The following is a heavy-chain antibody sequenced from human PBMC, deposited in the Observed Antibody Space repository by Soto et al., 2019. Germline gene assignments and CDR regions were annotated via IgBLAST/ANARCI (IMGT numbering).Heavy chain of an antibody. J-gene: IGHJ6*02. CDR3: ASTRRDGYNNDYYYYGMDV. Sequence: SETLSLTCAFSCGSISSSNYHLGWLRQPPLKVLEWIGSMYYSGSAYYNPSLKSRVTISVDTSKNQFSLKLTSVTAADTAVYHCASTRRDGYNNDYYYYGMDVWGQGTTVTVSS. V-gene: IGHV4-39*01. D-gene: IGHD5-12*01. CDR1: CGSISSSNYH. CDR2: MYYSGSA.